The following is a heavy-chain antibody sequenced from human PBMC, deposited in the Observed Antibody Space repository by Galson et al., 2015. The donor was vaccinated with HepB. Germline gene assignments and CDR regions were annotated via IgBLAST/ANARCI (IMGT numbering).Heavy chain of an antibody. V-gene: IGHV3-23*01. J-gene: IGHJ4*02. CDR1: GFTFSSYA. CDR3: AKGDYYDSTDLDY. Sequence: SLRLSCAASGFTFSSYAMSWVRQAPGKGLEWVSAIGGSGGGTYYADSVQGRFAISRDNSENTLYLQMNSLRAEDTALYYCAKGDYYDSTDLDYWGQGTLVTVSS. D-gene: IGHD3-22*01. CDR2: IGGSGGGT.